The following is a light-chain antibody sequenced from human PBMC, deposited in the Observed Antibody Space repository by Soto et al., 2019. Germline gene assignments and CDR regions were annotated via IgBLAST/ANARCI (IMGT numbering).Light chain of an antibody. J-gene: IGKJ1*01. Sequence: DIQMTQSPSTLYASVGDRVTITCRASQSISSWLAWYQQKPGKAPKLLIYDASSLESGVPARFSGSGSGTEFTLTISSLQPDDFATYYCQQYNSYSGGTFGQGTKVDIK. CDR3: QQYNSYSGGT. V-gene: IGKV1-5*01. CDR1: QSISSW. CDR2: DAS.